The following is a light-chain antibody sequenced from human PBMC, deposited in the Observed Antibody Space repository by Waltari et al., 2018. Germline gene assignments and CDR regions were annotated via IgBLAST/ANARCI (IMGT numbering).Light chain of an antibody. CDR3: QRYNLAPRT. CDR1: QVIYHY. V-gene: IGKV1-27*01. CDR2: AAS. J-gene: IGKJ1*01. Sequence: DIQMTQSPSSLSASVGDTVTITCRASQVIYHYLAWYQQKPGTVPKLLIHAASTLQSGFPSRFSGSGYGTDFTLTISSLQPEDVATYYCQRYNLAPRTFGQGTKVENK.